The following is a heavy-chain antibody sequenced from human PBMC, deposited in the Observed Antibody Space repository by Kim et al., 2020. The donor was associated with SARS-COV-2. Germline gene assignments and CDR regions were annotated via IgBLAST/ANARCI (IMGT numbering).Heavy chain of an antibody. D-gene: IGHD3-16*02. J-gene: IGHJ5*02. Sequence: GGSLRLSCAASGFSFSSYSMNWVRQAPGKGLEWVSYITSTSSTKYYADSVKGRFTISRDNAKNSLYLQMNSLRDEDTAVYYCARDDYVWGSYRYQGAHWFDPWGQGTLVPVSS. CDR2: ITSTSSTK. CDR3: ARDDYVWGSYRYQGAHWFDP. CDR1: GFSFSSYS. V-gene: IGHV3-48*02.